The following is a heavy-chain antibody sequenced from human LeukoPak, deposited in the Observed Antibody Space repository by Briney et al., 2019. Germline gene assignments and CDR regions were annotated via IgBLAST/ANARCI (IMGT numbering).Heavy chain of an antibody. CDR2: ISGSGGST. J-gene: IGHJ4*02. CDR1: GFTFSSYA. D-gene: IGHD2-15*01. Sequence: GSLRLSCAASGFTFSSYAMSWVRQAPGKGLEWVSAISGSGGSTYYADSVKGRFTISRDNSKNTLYLQMNSLRAEDTAVYYCAKDRGYCSGDSCYYFDYWGQGTLVTVSS. CDR3: AKDRGYCSGDSCYYFDY. V-gene: IGHV3-23*01.